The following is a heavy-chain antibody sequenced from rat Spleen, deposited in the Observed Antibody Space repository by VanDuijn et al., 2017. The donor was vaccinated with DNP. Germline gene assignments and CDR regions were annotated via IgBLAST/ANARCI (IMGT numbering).Heavy chain of an antibody. J-gene: IGHJ2*01. Sequence: EVQLVESGGGLVQPGRSLKLSCAASGFTFSYYWMAWIRQVPGKGLEWIASITSGSGTTSYPDSVKGRFTISRDNAKSTLYLQMNSLRSEDTATYYCTREMYTTDYLGYWGQGVMVTVSS. D-gene: IGHD1-6*01. CDR1: GFTFSYYW. CDR2: ITSGSGTT. CDR3: TREMYTTDYLGY. V-gene: IGHV5-31*01.